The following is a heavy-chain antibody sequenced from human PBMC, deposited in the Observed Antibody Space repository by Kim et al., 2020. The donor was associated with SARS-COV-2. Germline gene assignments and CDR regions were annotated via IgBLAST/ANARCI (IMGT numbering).Heavy chain of an antibody. CDR2: IYTSGST. V-gene: IGHV4-4*07. CDR3: AGATLTMVRGVAWFDP. J-gene: IGHJ5*02. CDR1: GGSISSYY. Sequence: SETLSLTCTVSGGSISSYYWSWIRQPAGKGLEWIGRIYTSGSTNYNPSLKSRVTMSVDTSKNQFSLKLSSVTAADTAVYYCAGATLTMVRGVAWFDPWGQGSRVTVAS. D-gene: IGHD3-10*01.